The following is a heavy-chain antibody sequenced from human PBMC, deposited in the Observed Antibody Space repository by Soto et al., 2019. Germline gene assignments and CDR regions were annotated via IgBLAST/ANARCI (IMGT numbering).Heavy chain of an antibody. CDR2: INAGNGNT. D-gene: IGHD3-22*01. V-gene: IGHV1-3*01. J-gene: IGHJ5*02. Sequence: ASVKVSCKASGYTFTSYAMHWMRQAPGQRLEWMGWINAGNGNTKYSQKFQGRVTITRDTSASTAYMELSSLRSEDTAVYYCARENYYDSSGSPNWFDPWGQGTLVTVS. CDR3: ARENYYDSSGSPNWFDP. CDR1: GYTFTSYA.